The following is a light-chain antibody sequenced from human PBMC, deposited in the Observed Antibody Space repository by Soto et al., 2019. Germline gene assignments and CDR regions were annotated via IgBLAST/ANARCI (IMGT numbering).Light chain of an antibody. J-gene: IGKJ1*01. Sequence: DIQMTQSPSTLSASVGDRVTITCRASQSISSWLAWYQQKPGKAPKLLIYDVSSLGSGVPSRFFGSGSGTECTITISRLQPDDFATYYCQQSNAFWTFGQGTKVEIK. CDR2: DVS. V-gene: IGKV1-5*01. CDR3: QQSNAFWT. CDR1: QSISSW.